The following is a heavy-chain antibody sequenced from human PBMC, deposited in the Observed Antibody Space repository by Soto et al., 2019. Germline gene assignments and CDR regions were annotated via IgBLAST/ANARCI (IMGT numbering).Heavy chain of an antibody. J-gene: IGHJ4*02. V-gene: IGHV3-30-3*01. CDR1: GFTFSSYA. D-gene: IGHD3-16*01. Sequence: QVQLVESGGGVVQPGRSLRLSCAASGFTFSSYAMHWVRQAPGKGLEWVAVISYDGSNKYYADSVKGRFTISRDNSKNTLYLQMNSLRAEDTAVYYCARTAGAMIYFDYWGQGTLVTVSS. CDR2: ISYDGSNK. CDR3: ARTAGAMIYFDY.